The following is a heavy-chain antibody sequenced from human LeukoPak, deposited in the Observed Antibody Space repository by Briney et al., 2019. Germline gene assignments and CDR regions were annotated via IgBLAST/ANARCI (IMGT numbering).Heavy chain of an antibody. CDR2: IYHSGST. Sequence: SETLSLTCTVSGYSISSGYYWGWIRQPPGKGLEWIGSIYHSGSTYYNPSLKSRVTISVDTSKNQFSLKLSSVTAADTAVYYCASIRSDVKYYYYYMDVWGKGTTVTVSS. J-gene: IGHJ6*03. V-gene: IGHV4-38-2*02. CDR1: GYSISSGYY. CDR3: ASIRSDVKYYYYYMDV. D-gene: IGHD1-14*01.